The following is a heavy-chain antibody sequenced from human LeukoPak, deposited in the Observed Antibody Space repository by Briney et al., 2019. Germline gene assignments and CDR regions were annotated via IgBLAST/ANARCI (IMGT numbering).Heavy chain of an antibody. D-gene: IGHD3-10*01. J-gene: IGHJ6*03. V-gene: IGHV3-7*01. Sequence: GGSLRLSCAASEFSFSTYWMSWVRQAPGKGLELVANMKEDGTEKYYVGSVKGRFTISRDNAKKSLYLQMNSLRDDDTAVYFCARSPAGDAWPPAYYMDVWGKGTTVTVSS. CDR3: ARSPAGDAWPPAYYMDV. CDR1: EFSFSTYW. CDR2: MKEDGTEK.